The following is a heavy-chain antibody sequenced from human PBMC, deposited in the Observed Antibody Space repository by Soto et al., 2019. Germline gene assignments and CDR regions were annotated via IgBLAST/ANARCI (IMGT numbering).Heavy chain of an antibody. D-gene: IGHD4-17*01. CDR1: VFTFSTCA. CDR2: IGGSGGRT. V-gene: IGHV3-23*01. Sequence: PXGSLRLSCAASVFTFSTCAMNWVRQAAGKGLEWVSSIGGSGGRTYQADSVKGRFTISRDDSKNTLYLQMNSLRAEDTAVYYCAKDPSYYGGNLRGSYFDYWGQGTLVTVS. CDR3: AKDPSYYGGNLRGSYFDY. J-gene: IGHJ4*02.